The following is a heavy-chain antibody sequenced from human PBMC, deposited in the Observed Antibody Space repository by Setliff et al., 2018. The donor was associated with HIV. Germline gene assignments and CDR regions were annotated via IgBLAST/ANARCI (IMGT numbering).Heavy chain of an antibody. D-gene: IGHD2-21*02. Sequence: PSETLSLTCTVSGGSISSSSYYWGWIRQPPGKGLEWIGSIYYSGSTYYNPSLKSRVTISVDTSKNQFSLNLSSVTAADTAVYYCARDVGVTYYYYMDVWGKGTMVTVSS. CDR3: ARDVGVTYYYYMDV. CDR1: GGSISSSSYY. V-gene: IGHV4-39*07. CDR2: IYYSGST. J-gene: IGHJ6*03.